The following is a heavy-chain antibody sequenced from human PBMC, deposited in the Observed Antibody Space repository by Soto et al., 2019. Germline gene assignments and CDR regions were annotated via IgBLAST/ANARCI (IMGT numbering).Heavy chain of an antibody. V-gene: IGHV4-30-2*01. CDR1: GGSISSGGYS. D-gene: IGHD4-17*01. CDR3: ARGGGPTVANSWRTYYYYGMDV. J-gene: IGHJ6*02. Sequence: SEPLSLTCAVSGGSISSGGYSWSWIRQPPGKGLEWIGYIYHSGSTYYNPSLKSRVTISVDRSKNQFSLKLSSVTAADTAVYYCARGGGPTVANSWRTYYYYGMDVWGQGTTVTVSS. CDR2: IYHSGST.